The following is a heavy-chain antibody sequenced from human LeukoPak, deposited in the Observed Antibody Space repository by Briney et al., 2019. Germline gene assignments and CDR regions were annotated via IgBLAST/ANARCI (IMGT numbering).Heavy chain of an antibody. CDR2: ISAYNGNT. Sequence: ASVKVSCKASGYTFTSYGISWVRQAPGQGLEWMGWISAYNGNTNYAQKLQGRVTMTTDTSTSTAYMELRSLRSDDTAVYYCAREGYSSGWYVSPPPYYYYYGMDVWGQGTTVTVSS. CDR1: GYTFTSYG. D-gene: IGHD6-19*01. V-gene: IGHV1-18*01. J-gene: IGHJ6*02. CDR3: AREGYSSGWYVSPPPYYYYYGMDV.